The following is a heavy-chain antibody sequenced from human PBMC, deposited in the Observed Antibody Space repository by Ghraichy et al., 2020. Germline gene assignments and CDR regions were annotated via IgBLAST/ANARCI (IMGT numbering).Heavy chain of an antibody. V-gene: IGHV4-59*01. D-gene: IGHD2-2*01. J-gene: IGHJ5*02. Sequence: GGSISSYYWSWIRQPPGKGLEWIGYIYYSGSTNYNPSLKSRVTISVDTSKNQFSLKLSSVTAADTAVYYCARAGDIVVVPAAIWFDPWGQGTLVTVSS. CDR1: GGSISSYY. CDR3: ARAGDIVVVPAAIWFDP. CDR2: IYYSGST.